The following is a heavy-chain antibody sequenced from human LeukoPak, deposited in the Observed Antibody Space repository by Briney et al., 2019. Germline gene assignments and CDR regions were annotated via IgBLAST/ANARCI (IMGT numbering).Heavy chain of an antibody. CDR3: ARRNARGSYLFDY. J-gene: IGHJ4*02. CDR1: GDSISSYY. V-gene: IGHV4-59*08. D-gene: IGHD1-26*01. Sequence: SETLSLTCTVSGDSISSYYWSWIRQPPGKGLEWIGYIYYSGSTNYNPSLKSRVTISVDTSKNQFSLKLSSVTAADTAVYYCARRNARGSYLFDYWGQGTLVTVSS. CDR2: IYYSGST.